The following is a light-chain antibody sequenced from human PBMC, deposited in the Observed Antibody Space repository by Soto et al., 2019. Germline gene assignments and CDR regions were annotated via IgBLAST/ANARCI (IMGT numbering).Light chain of an antibody. CDR2: DAS. J-gene: IGKJ1*01. V-gene: IGKV1-5*01. Sequence: DIHITQSPSTLYASVGDRVTITCRASQSISSWLAWYQQKPGKAPKLLIYDASSLESGVPSRFSGSGSGTEFTLTISSLQPDDFATYYCQQYNSYVTFGQGTKVDIK. CDR3: QQYNSYVT. CDR1: QSISSW.